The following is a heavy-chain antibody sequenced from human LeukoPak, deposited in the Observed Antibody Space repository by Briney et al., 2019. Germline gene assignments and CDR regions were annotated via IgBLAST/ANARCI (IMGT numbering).Heavy chain of an antibody. J-gene: IGHJ4*02. Sequence: PGGSLRLSCAASGFTFSSYSMNWVRRAPGKGLEWVSSISSSSSYIYYADSVKGRFTISRDNAKNSLYLQMNSLRSEDTAVYYCATDLSNYALDYWGQGTLVTVSS. CDR3: ATDLSNYALDY. CDR1: GFTFSSYS. V-gene: IGHV3-21*04. D-gene: IGHD1-7*01. CDR2: ISSSSSYI.